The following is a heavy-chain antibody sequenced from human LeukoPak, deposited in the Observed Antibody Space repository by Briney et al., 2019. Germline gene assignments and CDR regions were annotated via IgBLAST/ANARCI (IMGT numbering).Heavy chain of an antibody. V-gene: IGHV1-2*02. Sequence: ASVKVSCKASGYTFTSYYLHWVRQAPGQGLEWMGWINPNSGGTNYAQKFQGRVTMTRDTSISTAYMELSRLRSDDTAEYYCARALYLGNSGSYPSRYYVCQHWGQGTLVTVSS. CDR3: ARALYLGNSGSYPSRYYVCQH. CDR1: GYTFTSYY. D-gene: IGHD2/OR15-2a*01. J-gene: IGHJ1*01. CDR2: INPNSGGT.